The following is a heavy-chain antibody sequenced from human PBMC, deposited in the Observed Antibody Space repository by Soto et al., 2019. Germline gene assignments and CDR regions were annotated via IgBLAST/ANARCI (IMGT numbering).Heavy chain of an antibody. CDR3: ARDGGQRRYFHL. CDR1: GGSISSYY. D-gene: IGHD2-15*01. Sequence: PSETLSLTCTVSGGSISSYYWSWIRQPPGKGLEWIGYIYYSGSTNYNPSLKSRVTISVDTSKNQFSLKLSSVTAADTAVYYCARDGGQRRYFHLWGRGTLVTVSS. CDR2: IYYSGST. J-gene: IGHJ2*01. V-gene: IGHV4-59*01.